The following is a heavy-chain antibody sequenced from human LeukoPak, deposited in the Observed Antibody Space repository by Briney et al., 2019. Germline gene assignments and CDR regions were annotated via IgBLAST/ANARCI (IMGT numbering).Heavy chain of an antibody. D-gene: IGHD2-2*01. J-gene: IGHJ4*02. CDR2: IYYSGST. V-gene: IGHV4-39*01. Sequence: PSETLSLTCTVYGGSINSSLYYWDWIRQPPGKGLEWIGTIYYSGSTYYNPSLKSRITISLDTSKNQFSLKLSSVTAADTAVYYCARSVVTAATSTDYWGQGTLVTVSS. CDR3: ARSVVTAATSTDY. CDR1: GGSINSSLYY.